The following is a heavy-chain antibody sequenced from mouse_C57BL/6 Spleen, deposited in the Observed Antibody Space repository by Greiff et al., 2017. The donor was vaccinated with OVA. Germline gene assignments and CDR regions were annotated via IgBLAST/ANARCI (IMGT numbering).Heavy chain of an antibody. Sequence: VQLQESGPELVKPGASVKISCKASGYAFSSSWMNWVKQRPGKGLEWIGRIYPGDGDTNYNGKFKGKATLTADKSSSTAYMQLSSLTSEDSAVYFCARAFYYYGSFWYFDVWGTGTTVTVSS. D-gene: IGHD1-1*01. CDR1: GYAFSSSW. CDR3: ARAFYYYGSFWYFDV. CDR2: IYPGDGDT. J-gene: IGHJ1*03. V-gene: IGHV1-82*01.